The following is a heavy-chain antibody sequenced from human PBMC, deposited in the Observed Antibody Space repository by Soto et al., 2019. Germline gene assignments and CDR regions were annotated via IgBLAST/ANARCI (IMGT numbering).Heavy chain of an antibody. CDR2: IIPIFGTA. CDR3: ARGSNRWIRLWYFDR. D-gene: IGHD5-18*01. Sequence: QVQLVQSGAEVKKPGSSVTVSCKASGGTFSSYTISWVRQAPGHGLEWMGGIIPIFGTANYAHTIQGRVTITADESTSTGYMEFTRLTAVDTAVYYCARGSNRWIRLWYFDRWGPGTLVSVAS. V-gene: IGHV1-69*12. CDR1: GGTFSSYT. J-gene: IGHJ2*01.